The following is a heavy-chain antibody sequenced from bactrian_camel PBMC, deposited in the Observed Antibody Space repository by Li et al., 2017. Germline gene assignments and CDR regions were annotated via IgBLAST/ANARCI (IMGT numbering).Heavy chain of an antibody. D-gene: IGHD1*01. V-gene: IGHV3S31*01. CDR1: GLSFSSSSYA. Sequence: VQLVESGGGLAQPGGSLRISCAASGLSFSSSSYAMTWVRQAPGKGLEWVAAVNSGGGPTYLSDSVKGRFTISRDNAKNTLYLLMNSLKPEDTAVYYCVKPNPDARGGFDHWGQGTQVTVS. CDR3: VKPNPDARGGFDH. CDR2: VNSGGGPT. J-gene: IGHJ4*01.